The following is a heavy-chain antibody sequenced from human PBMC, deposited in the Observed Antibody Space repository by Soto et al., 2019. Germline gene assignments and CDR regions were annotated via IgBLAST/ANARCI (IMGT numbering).Heavy chain of an antibody. Sequence: QVQLVESGGGVVQPGRSLRLSCAASGFTFRTYGMHWVRQAPGKGLEWVAAISYDGIQKYYADSVKGRFTISRDSAKNTVYLEMNSLSIEDAAVYYCAKEPTGGWHWFDNWGQGTLVTVSS. CDR2: ISYDGIQK. J-gene: IGHJ4*02. V-gene: IGHV3-30*18. D-gene: IGHD6-19*01. CDR3: AKEPTGGWHWFDN. CDR1: GFTFRTYG.